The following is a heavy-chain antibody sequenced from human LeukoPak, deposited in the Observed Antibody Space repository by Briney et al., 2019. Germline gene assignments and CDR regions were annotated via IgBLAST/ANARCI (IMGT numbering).Heavy chain of an antibody. CDR3: ARVPYCSGGSCLLRGYYFDY. V-gene: IGHV1-69*13. D-gene: IGHD2-15*01. CDR2: IIPIFGTA. CDR1: GGTFSSYA. Sequence: SVKVSCKASGGTFSSYAISWVRQAPGQGLEWMGGIIPIFGTANYAQKFQGRVTITADESTSTAYMELSSLRSEDTAVYYCARVPYCSGGSCLLRGYYFDYWGRGTLVTVSS. J-gene: IGHJ4*02.